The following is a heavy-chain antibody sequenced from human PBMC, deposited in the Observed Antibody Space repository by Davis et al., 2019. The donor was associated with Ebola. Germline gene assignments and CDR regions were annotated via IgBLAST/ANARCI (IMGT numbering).Heavy chain of an antibody. J-gene: IGHJ4*02. CDR3: ARRAPGRWTWNS. D-gene: IGHD3/OR15-3a*01. CDR2: IHGSGTT. Sequence: SETLSLTCTVSGYSISSGYYWSWIRLSPGKGLEWIAYIHGSGTTNYNPSLKSRISISADTSKNQISLKLSSMTAADTAVYFCARRAPGRWTWNSWGQGTLVTVSS. CDR1: GYSISSGYY. V-gene: IGHV4-38-2*02.